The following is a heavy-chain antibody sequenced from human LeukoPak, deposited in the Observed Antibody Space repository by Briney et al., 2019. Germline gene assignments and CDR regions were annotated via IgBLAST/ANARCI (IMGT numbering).Heavy chain of an antibody. CDR1: GFTFSSYW. J-gene: IGHJ4*02. Sequence: LTGGSLRLSCAASGFTFSSYWMSWVRQAPGKGLEWVANIKQDGSEKYYVDSVKGRFTISRDNSKNTIYLQMNSPRAEDTALYYCAKRSSTSSGYFDFWGQGTLVTVSS. V-gene: IGHV3-7*03. D-gene: IGHD3-22*01. CDR3: AKRSSTSSGYFDF. CDR2: IKQDGSEK.